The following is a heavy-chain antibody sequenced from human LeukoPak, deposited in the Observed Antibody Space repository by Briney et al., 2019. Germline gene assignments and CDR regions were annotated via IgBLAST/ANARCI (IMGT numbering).Heavy chain of an antibody. D-gene: IGHD3-3*01. CDR3: ARGPPVLRFLEWLPQYYYGMDV. CDR2: INHSGST. CDR1: GGSFSGYY. Sequence: SETLSLTCAVYGGSFSGYYWSWIRQPPGKGLECIGEINHSGSTNYNPSLKSRVTISVDTSKNQFSLKLSSETAADTAVYYCARGPPVLRFLEWLPQYYYGMDVWGQGTTVTVSS. V-gene: IGHV4-34*01. J-gene: IGHJ6*02.